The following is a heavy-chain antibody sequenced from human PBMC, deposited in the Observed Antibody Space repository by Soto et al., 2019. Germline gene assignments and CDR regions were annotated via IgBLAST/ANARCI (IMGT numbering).Heavy chain of an antibody. J-gene: IGHJ4*02. CDR1: GGSIIGTVHY. V-gene: IGHV4-39*01. Sequence: LSLTCTVSGGSIIGTVHYWGWIRQPPGKGLEWIGSIYYSGNTYVNPSLKSRVTISVDTSKNQFSLKRNSVTAADTAVYYCVRKKIYYDTNHFDFWSQGTQVTVYS. D-gene: IGHD3-22*01. CDR3: VRKKIYYDTNHFDF. CDR2: IYYSGNT.